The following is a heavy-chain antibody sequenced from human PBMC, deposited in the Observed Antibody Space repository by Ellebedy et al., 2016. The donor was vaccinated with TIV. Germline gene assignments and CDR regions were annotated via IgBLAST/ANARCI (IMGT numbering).Heavy chain of an antibody. CDR1: GFTFSTYP. D-gene: IGHD3-22*01. V-gene: IGHV3-30*09. J-gene: IGHJ4*02. CDR2: ISYDGSNK. Sequence: PGGSLRLSCAASGFTFSTYPMNWVRQAPGKGLEWVASISYDGSNKYYADAVKGRFAISRDNSENTLYLQVNSLTTEDTAVYYCARDRPATVVAGALEYWGQGTLVTVSS. CDR3: ARDRPATVVAGALEY.